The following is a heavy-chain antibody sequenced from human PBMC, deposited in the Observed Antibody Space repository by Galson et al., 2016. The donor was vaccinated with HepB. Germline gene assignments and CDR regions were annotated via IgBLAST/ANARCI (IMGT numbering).Heavy chain of an antibody. CDR3: AQFCSTTSCYEAGYYPGMDV. J-gene: IGHJ6*02. CDR1: GGTFSSYT. D-gene: IGHD2-2*01. V-gene: IGHV1-69*13. Sequence: SVKVSCKASGGTFSSYTISWVRQAPGQGLEWMGGIIPIFGTTNYAQKFQGRVTVTADESTSTAYMDLTSLTSEDTAVYYCAQFCSTTSCYEAGYYPGMDVWGQVTTVTVSS. CDR2: IIPIFGTT.